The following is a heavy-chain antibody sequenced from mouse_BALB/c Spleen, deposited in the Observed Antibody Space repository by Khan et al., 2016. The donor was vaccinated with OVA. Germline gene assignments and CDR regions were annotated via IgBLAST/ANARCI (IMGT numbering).Heavy chain of an antibody. V-gene: IGHV1S136*01. CDR1: GYTFTSYV. CDR2: ISPNSAGS. D-gene: IGHD1-1*01. J-gene: IGHJ3*01. CDR3: VVYLFDYGSAYEGFAY. Sequence: VQLQQSGPELVKPGASVKMSCKASGYTFTSYVMHWVKQKPRQGLEWIGYISPNSAGSKYNEKFRGKATLTSDKSSSTAYMELSSLTSEDSAVYDSVVYLFDYGSAYEGFAYWGQGTLVTVSA.